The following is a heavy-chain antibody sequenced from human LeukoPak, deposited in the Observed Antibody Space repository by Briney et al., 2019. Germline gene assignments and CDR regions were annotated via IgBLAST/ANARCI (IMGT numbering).Heavy chain of an antibody. CDR1: GGSISSYY. J-gene: IGHJ5*02. CDR2: IYYSGST. Sequence: SETLSLTCTVSGGSISSYYWSWIRQPPGKGLEWIGYIYYSGSTNYNPSLKSRVTISVDTSKNQFSLKLSSVTAADTAVYYCTRSQGYCSGGSCYPHRFDPWGQGTLVTVSS. V-gene: IGHV4-59*01. CDR3: TRSQGYCSGGSCYPHRFDP. D-gene: IGHD2-15*01.